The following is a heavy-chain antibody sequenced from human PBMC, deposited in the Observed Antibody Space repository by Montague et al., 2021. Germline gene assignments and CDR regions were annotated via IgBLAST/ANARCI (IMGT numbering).Heavy chain of an antibody. V-gene: IGHV4-39*01. CDR1: GGSISSSPFY. Sequence: SETLSLTCTVSGGSISSSPFYWGWIRQSPGKGLEWIGSNYYRGNTYYNPSLKSRVSLSIDTSKNQFSLKMNSVTAADTAVHYCARAGPRTYGGDSLDYWGQGALVTVSS. D-gene: IGHD3-10*01. J-gene: IGHJ4*02. CDR2: NYYRGNT. CDR3: ARAGPRTYGGDSLDY.